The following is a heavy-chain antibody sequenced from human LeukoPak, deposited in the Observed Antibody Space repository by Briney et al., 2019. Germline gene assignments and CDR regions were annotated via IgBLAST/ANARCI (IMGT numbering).Heavy chain of an antibody. D-gene: IGHD2-15*01. CDR1: GFTFSTYW. CDR2: IKQDGSEK. V-gene: IGHV3-7*04. Sequence: GGSLRLSCAASGFTFSTYWMSWVRQAPGKGLEWVANIKQDGSEKYYVDSVEGRFTISRNNAQNSLYLQMNSLRADDTAVYYCARYCSIGSCFDYWGQGTLVTVSS. CDR3: ARYCSIGSCFDY. J-gene: IGHJ4*02.